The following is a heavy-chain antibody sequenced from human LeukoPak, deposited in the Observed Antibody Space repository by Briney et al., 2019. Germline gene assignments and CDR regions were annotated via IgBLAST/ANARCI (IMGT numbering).Heavy chain of an antibody. J-gene: IGHJ6*02. CDR3: ARVKVIVGATTASYYYGMDV. CDR1: GGSISSSNW. V-gene: IGHV4-4*02. D-gene: IGHD1-26*01. Sequence: SGTLSLTCAVSGGSISSSNWWSWVRQPPGKGLEWIGEIYHSGSTNYNPSLKSRVTISLDKSKNQFSLKLNSVTAADTAVYYCARVKVIVGATTASYYYGMDVWGQGTTVTVSS. CDR2: IYHSGST.